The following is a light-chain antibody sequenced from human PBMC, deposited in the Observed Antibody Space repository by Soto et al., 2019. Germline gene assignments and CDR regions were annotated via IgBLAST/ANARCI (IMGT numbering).Light chain of an antibody. CDR2: EVS. V-gene: IGLV2-14*01. CDR1: SSDIGDYKY. Sequence: QSALTQPASVSGSPGQSITISCTGTSSDIGDYKYVSWYQQYPGKAPKLIIYEVSNRPSGVSNRFSGSKSGSTASLTISGLQTEDEADYYCSSYTSSSTLDVVFGGGTKLTVL. CDR3: SSYTSSSTLDVV. J-gene: IGLJ2*01.